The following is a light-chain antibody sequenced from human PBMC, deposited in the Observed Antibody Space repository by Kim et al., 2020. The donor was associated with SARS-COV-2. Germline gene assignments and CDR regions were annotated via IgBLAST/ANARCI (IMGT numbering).Light chain of an antibody. V-gene: IGLV3-1*01. CDR3: QAWDSSLNYV. J-gene: IGLJ1*01. Sequence: SYELTQPPSVSVSPGQTATITCSGDKLGDKYACWYQQKPGQSPVLVIYQDTRRPSGIPERFSGSNSGNIATLTISGTQAMDEADYYCQAWDSSLNYVFGTGTKVTVL. CDR2: QDT. CDR1: KLGDKY.